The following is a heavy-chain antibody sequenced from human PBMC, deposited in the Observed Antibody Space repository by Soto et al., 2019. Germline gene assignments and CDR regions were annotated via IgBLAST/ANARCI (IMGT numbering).Heavy chain of an antibody. J-gene: IGHJ4*02. D-gene: IGHD3-16*01. CDR3: ASGGHVDY. V-gene: IGHV3-7*01. CDR1: GLTFSSFW. Sequence: VQLVESGGGLVQPGGSLRLSCAASGLTFSSFWMTWVRQAPGTGLEWVANIDEDGSEKHYVDSVKGRFTISRDNAENSLYLQMSSLRAEDTAVYYCASGGHVDYCGQGTLVTVSS. CDR2: IDEDGSEK.